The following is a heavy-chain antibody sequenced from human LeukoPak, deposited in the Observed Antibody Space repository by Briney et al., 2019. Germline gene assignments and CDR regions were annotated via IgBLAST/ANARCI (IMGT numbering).Heavy chain of an antibody. D-gene: IGHD3-22*01. J-gene: IGHJ4*02. CDR1: GFTFDDYA. V-gene: IGHV3-9*01. Sequence: GGSLRLSCAAPGFTFDDYAMHWVRQAPGKGLEWVSGISWNSGSIGYADSVKGRFTISRDNAKNSLYLQMNSLRAEDTALYYCAKVGHYYDSSGYYLHYFDYWGQGTLVTVSS. CDR3: AKVGHYYDSSGYYLHYFDY. CDR2: ISWNSGSI.